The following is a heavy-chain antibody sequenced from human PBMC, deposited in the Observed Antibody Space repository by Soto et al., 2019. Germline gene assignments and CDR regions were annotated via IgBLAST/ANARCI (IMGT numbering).Heavy chain of an antibody. CDR2: TYHSGTT. J-gene: IGHJ5*02. CDR1: GDSINNSHW. V-gene: IGHV4-4*02. D-gene: IGHD6-13*01. Sequence: QVQLQESGPGLVQPSGTLSLTCAVSGDSINNSHWWSWVRQTPGKGLEWIGETYHSGTTKYNPSLKTRFTISIDKSKNQFSLKMNSVTAADTAVYYCAREVNSSPARGPNWFDPWGQGTLVTVSS. CDR3: AREVNSSPARGPNWFDP.